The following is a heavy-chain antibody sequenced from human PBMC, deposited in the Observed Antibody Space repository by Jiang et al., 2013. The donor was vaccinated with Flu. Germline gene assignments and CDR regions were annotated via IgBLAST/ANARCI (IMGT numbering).Heavy chain of an antibody. CDR3: ARDRAPTVTTFFDY. CDR1: TFSSYA. J-gene: IGHJ4*02. Sequence: TFSSYAISWVRQAPGQGLEWMGRIIPILGIANYAQKFQGRVTITADKSTSTAYMELGSLRSEDTAVYYCARDRAPTVTTFFDYWGQGTLVTVSS. D-gene: IGHD4-11*01. CDR2: IIPILGIA. V-gene: IGHV1-69*04.